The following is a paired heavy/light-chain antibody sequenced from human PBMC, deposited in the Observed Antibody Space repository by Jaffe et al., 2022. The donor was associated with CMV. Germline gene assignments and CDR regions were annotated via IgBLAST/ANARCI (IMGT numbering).Heavy chain of an antibody. Sequence: EVQLVESGGGLVKPGRSLRLSCTASGFTFGDYAMSWFRQAPGKGLEWVGFIRSKAYGGTTEYAASVKGRFTISRDDSKSIAYLQMNSLKTEDTAVYYCTRDQYYYDSSGWRSVPGDYWGQGTLVTVSS. CDR1: GFTFGDYA. CDR2: IRSKAYGGTT. V-gene: IGHV3-49*05. CDR3: TRDQYYYDSSGWRSVPGDY. D-gene: IGHD3-22*01. J-gene: IGHJ4*02.
Light chain of an antibody. CDR3: QQYNSYPHT. V-gene: IGKV1-16*02. J-gene: IGKJ2*01. CDR2: AAS. Sequence: DIQMTQSPSSLSASVGDRVTITCRASQGISNYLAWFQQKPGKAPKSLIYAASSLQSGVPSKFSGSGSGTDFTLTISSLQPEDFATYYCQQYNSYPHTFGQGTKLEIK. CDR1: QGISNY.